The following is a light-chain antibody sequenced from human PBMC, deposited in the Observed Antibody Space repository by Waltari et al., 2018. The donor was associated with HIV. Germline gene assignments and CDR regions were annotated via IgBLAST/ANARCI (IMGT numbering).Light chain of an antibody. J-gene: IGLJ2*01. Sequence: QSVLTQPPSVSAAPGQRVTISCSTSSSNIGDDFVSWYQHLPGAAPKLVIYDNHNRPSGMPDRFCGSKSGTAATLAITGLQTADECVYFCGTWSRSLRGAVFGAGTKLTVL. V-gene: IGLV1-51*01. CDR2: DNH. CDR3: GTWSRSLRGAV. CDR1: SSNIGDDF.